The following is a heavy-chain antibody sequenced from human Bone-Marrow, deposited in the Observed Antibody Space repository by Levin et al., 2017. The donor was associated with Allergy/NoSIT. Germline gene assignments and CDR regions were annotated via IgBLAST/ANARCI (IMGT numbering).Heavy chain of an antibody. CDR3: ARASKISIFGVDVFYYFDY. CDR2: MSPDSGDT. J-gene: IGHJ4*02. CDR1: GYPFSSYE. Sequence: ASVKVSCKASGYPFSSYEINWVRQATGQGLEWMGWMSPDSGDTGYAQKFQGRVTISRDTSTVTAYMELSSLRSEDTALYFCARASKISIFGVDVFYYFDYWGQGTLVTVSS. V-gene: IGHV1-8*01. D-gene: IGHD3-3*01.